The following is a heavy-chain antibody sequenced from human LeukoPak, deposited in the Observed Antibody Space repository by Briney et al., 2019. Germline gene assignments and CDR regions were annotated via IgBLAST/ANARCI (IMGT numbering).Heavy chain of an antibody. CDR3: ARALSQGAGAAVPSAPIDY. D-gene: IGHD2-2*01. Sequence: GGSLRLSCAASGFTVSSNYMSWVRQAPGKGLEWVSVIYSGGSTYYADSVKGRFTVSRDNSRSTLYLQMNSLRVEDTGVYYCARALSQGAGAAVPSAPIDYWGQGTLVTVSS. CDR2: IYSGGST. J-gene: IGHJ4*02. V-gene: IGHV3-53*05. CDR1: GFTVSSNY.